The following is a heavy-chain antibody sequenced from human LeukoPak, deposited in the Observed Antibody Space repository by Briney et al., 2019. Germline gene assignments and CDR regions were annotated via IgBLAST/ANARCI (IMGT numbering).Heavy chain of an antibody. CDR1: GVTFITNS. CDR3: ARGGGSFFFQH. J-gene: IGHJ1*01. Sequence: KPGGSLRLSSAESGVTFITNSMSCVRQAPGKGLEWVSSITGSSSNIYYADSVKGRFTISRDNAKNSLYLQMNSLRAEDTAVYYCARGGGSFFFQHWGQGTLVTVSS. CDR2: ITGSSSNI. V-gene: IGHV3-21*01. D-gene: IGHD1-26*01.